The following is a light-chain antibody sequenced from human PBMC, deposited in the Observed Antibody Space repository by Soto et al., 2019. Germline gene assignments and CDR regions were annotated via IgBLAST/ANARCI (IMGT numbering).Light chain of an antibody. CDR1: QSVSSTY. Sequence: EIVLTQSPGTLSLSPRERATLSCRASQSVSSTYLAWYQQKPGQAPRLIIYGASSRATGIPDRFSGSGSGTDFTLTISRLEPEDFAVYYSQKYGSLTSSTFGQGTKVEIK. V-gene: IGKV3-20*01. CDR3: QKYGSLTSST. J-gene: IGKJ1*01. CDR2: GAS.